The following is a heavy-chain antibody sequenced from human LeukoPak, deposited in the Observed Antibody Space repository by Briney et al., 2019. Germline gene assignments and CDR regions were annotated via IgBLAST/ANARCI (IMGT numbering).Heavy chain of an antibody. CDR1: GYTLTELS. D-gene: IGHD3-3*01. Sequence: EASVKVSCKVSGYTLTELSMHWVRQAPGKGLEWMGGFDPEDGETIYAQKFQGRVTMTEDTSTDTAYMELSSLRSEDTAVYYCARGNRGYDFWSGTYYFDYWGQGTLVTVSS. CDR3: ARGNRGYDFWSGTYYFDY. V-gene: IGHV1-24*01. J-gene: IGHJ4*02. CDR2: FDPEDGET.